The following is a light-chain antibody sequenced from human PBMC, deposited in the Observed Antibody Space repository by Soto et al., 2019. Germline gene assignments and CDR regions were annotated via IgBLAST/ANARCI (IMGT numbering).Light chain of an antibody. CDR2: DVS. V-gene: IGKV3-15*01. CDR3: QQYNNWPPT. Sequence: MMSQSPGTLSVSPGERATLSCRAGQGVTTNFAWYQQKSGQSPRLLIYDVSIRATGVPARFNGSGSGTEFTLTISSLQSEDFAVYYCQQYNNWPPTFGQGTRLEIK. CDR1: QGVTTN. J-gene: IGKJ5*01.